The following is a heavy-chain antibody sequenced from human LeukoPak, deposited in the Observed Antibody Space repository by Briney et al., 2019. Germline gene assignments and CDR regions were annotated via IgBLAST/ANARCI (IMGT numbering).Heavy chain of an antibody. Sequence: PGRSLRLSCTASGFTFGDYAMSWVRQAPGKGLEWVGFIRSKAYGGTTEYAASVKGRFTISRDDSKGIAYLQMNSLKTEDTAVYYCTRDLTTVTGFGYYGMDVWGQGTTVTVSS. J-gene: IGHJ6*02. CDR1: GFTFGDYA. CDR3: TRDLTTVTGFGYYGMDV. CDR2: IRSKAYGGTT. V-gene: IGHV3-49*04. D-gene: IGHD4-17*01.